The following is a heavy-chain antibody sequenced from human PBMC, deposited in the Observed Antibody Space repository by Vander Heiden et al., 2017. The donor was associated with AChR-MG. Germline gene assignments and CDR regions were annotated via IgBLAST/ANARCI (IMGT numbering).Heavy chain of an antibody. CDR3: ARVGWGGDYFDY. V-gene: IGHV4-59*01. CDR2: IYYSGST. Sequence: QVQLQESGPGLVKPSETLSLTCTVSGGSISSYSWRWIRQPPGKGLEWIGYIYYSGSTNYNPSLKSRVTISVDTSKNQFSLKLSSVTAADTAVYYCARVGWGGDYFDYWGQGTLVTVSS. CDR1: GGSISSYS. J-gene: IGHJ4*02. D-gene: IGHD6-19*01.